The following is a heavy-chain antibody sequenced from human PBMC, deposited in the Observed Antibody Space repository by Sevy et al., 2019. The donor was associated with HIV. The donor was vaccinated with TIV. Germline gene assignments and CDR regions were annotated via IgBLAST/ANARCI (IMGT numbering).Heavy chain of an antibody. CDR1: GFTFSSYW. V-gene: IGHV3-74*01. D-gene: IGHD5-12*01. J-gene: IGHJ6*02. CDR3: ARDQVDIVEGYYYGMDV. Sequence: GSLRLSCAASGFTFSSYWMHWVRQAPGKGLVWVSRINSDGSSTSYADSVKGRFTISRDNAKNTLYLQMNSLRAEDTAVYYCARDQVDIVEGYYYGMDVWGQGTTVTVSS. CDR2: INSDGSST.